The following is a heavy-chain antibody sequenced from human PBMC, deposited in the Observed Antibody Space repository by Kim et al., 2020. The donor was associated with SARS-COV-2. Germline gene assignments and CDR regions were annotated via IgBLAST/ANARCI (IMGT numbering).Heavy chain of an antibody. CDR1: GFTFSSNW. CDR2: INGDGSTT. Sequence: GGSLRLSCEVSGFTFSSNWMHWVRQAPGKGLVWVSNINGDGSTTHYADSVKGRFTISRDNAKNTLYLQMNSLRVEDTSLYYCSRENDGALDYWGQGTLVTVS. J-gene: IGHJ4*02. V-gene: IGHV3-74*01. D-gene: IGHD1-1*01. CDR3: SRENDGALDY.